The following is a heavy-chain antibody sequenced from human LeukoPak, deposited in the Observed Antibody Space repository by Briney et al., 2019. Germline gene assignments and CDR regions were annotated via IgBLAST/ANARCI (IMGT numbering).Heavy chain of an antibody. CDR1: GGSISSGGYY. V-gene: IGHV4-31*03. CDR2: IYYSGST. D-gene: IGHD5-12*01. CDR3: ARGYSGYDDY. Sequence: PSETLSLTCTVSGGSISSGGYYWSWLRQHPGKGLEWFGYIYYSGSTYYNPSLKSRVTISVDTSKNQFSLKLSSVTAADTAVYYCARGYSGYDDYWGQGTLVTVSS. J-gene: IGHJ4*02.